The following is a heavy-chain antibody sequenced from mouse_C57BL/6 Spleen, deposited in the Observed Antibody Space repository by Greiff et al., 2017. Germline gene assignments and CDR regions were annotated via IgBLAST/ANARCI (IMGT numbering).Heavy chain of an antibody. CDR2: IYPRSGNT. Sequence: QVHVKQSGAELARPGASVKLSCKASGYTFTSYGISWVKQRTGQGLEWIGEIYPRSGNTYYNEKFKGKATLTADKSSSTAYMELRSLTSEDSAVYCCAREGSYDYYFDYWGQGTTLTVSS. CDR1: GYTFTSYG. D-gene: IGHD2-4*01. V-gene: IGHV1-81*01. J-gene: IGHJ2*01. CDR3: AREGSYDYYFDY.